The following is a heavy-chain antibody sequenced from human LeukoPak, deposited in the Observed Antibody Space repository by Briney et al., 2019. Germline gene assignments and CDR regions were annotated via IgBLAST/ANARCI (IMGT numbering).Heavy chain of an antibody. Sequence: SETLSLTCTVSGGSIISGSYYWGWIRQPPGKGLEWIGSLYYSGNTYHKPSLSSRVAISVDTSKNQFSLKLTSMTAADTAVYYCARHSRHLAATCTMGYFDYWGQGTLITVSS. V-gene: IGHV4-39*01. J-gene: IGHJ4*02. CDR3: ARHSRHLAATCTMGYFDY. CDR2: LYYSGNT. D-gene: IGHD6-13*01. CDR1: GGSIISGSYY.